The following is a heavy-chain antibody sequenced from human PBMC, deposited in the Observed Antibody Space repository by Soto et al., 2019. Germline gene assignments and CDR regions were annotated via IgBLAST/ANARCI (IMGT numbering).Heavy chain of an antibody. Sequence: AETLSLTCTVSGGSIINYYWSWVRQSPGKGLEWIAYISYTGSTNYNPSLKSRVTISVDTSKNQFSLNLTSVTAADSAVYYCARDASSGGMDVWGQGTTVTVSS. CDR2: ISYTGST. D-gene: IGHD3-10*01. CDR3: ARDASSGGMDV. V-gene: IGHV4-59*01. CDR1: GGSIINYY. J-gene: IGHJ6*02.